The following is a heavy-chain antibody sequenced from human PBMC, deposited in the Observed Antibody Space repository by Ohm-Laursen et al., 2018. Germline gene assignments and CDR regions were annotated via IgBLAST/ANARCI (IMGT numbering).Heavy chain of an antibody. CDR3: ARGTRVLIPLY. D-gene: IGHD3-3*01. J-gene: IGHJ4*02. V-gene: IGHV3-11*04. Sequence: GSLRLSCSASGFTFSDYYMSWIRQAPGKGLEWVSCISSSGSTIYYADSVKGRFTISRDNAENSLYLQMNSLRAEDTAVYYCARGTRVLIPLYWGQGTLVTVSS. CDR1: GFTFSDYY. CDR2: ISSSGSTI.